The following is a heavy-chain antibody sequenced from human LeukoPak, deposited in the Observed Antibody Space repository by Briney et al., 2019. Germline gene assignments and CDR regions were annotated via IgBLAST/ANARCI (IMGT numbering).Heavy chain of an antibody. CDR3: ARDAYSSSTSCYPIDY. J-gene: IGHJ4*02. D-gene: IGHD2-2*01. CDR2: IWYDGSNK. Sequence: GRSLRLSCAASGFTFSSYGMHWVRQAPGKGLEWVAVIWYDGSNKYYADSVKGRFTISRDNSKNTLYLQMNSLRAEDTAVYYCARDAYSSSTSCYPIDYWGQGTLVTVSS. CDR1: GFTFSSYG. V-gene: IGHV3-33*01.